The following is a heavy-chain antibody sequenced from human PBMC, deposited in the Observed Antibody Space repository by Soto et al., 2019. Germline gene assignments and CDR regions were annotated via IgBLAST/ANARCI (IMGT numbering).Heavy chain of an antibody. J-gene: IGHJ5*02. CDR1: GFTFSNYA. Sequence: EVQLLEAGGGLVQPGGSLRLSCAASGFTFSNYAIRWVRQAPGKGLEWVSSITGSGDTTYYADSVKSRFTISRDNSKNTVYLQMNSLRVEDTAVYYCAKDPLKYSSSWYLEWWFDPWGQGTLVTVSS. CDR2: ITGSGDTT. V-gene: IGHV3-23*01. CDR3: AKDPLKYSSSWYLEWWFDP. D-gene: IGHD6-13*01.